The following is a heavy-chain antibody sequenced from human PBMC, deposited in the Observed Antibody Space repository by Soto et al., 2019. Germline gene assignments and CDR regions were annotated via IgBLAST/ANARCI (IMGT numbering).Heavy chain of an antibody. Sequence: EVLLLESGGGLVQPGGSLRLSCAASGFTFNTFAMTWVRQAPGKGLEWVSALSGSGSLSYYADSVKGRFTISRDNSKNTMYLQMISLRVDETAVYFCARDRGGDIDYWGQGTLVTISS. V-gene: IGHV3-23*01. CDR3: ARDRGGDIDY. CDR1: GFTFNTFA. CDR2: LSGSGSLS. D-gene: IGHD2-15*01. J-gene: IGHJ4*02.